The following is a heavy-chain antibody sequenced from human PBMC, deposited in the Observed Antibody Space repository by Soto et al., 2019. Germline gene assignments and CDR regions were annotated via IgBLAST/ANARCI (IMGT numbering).Heavy chain of an antibody. CDR3: ARDKGRSITIFGVVIMRENWFDP. V-gene: IGHV1-69*13. D-gene: IGHD3-3*01. Sequence: SVKVSCKASGGTFSSYAISWVRQAPGQGLEWMGGIIPIFGTANYAQKFQGRVTITADESTSTAYMKLSSLRSEDTAVYYCARDKGRSITIFGVVIMRENWFDPWGQGTLVTVSS. CDR1: GGTFSSYA. J-gene: IGHJ5*02. CDR2: IIPIFGTA.